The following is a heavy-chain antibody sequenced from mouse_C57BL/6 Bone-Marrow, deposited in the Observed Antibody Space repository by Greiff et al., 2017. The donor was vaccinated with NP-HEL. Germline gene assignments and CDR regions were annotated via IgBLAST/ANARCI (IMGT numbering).Heavy chain of an antibody. J-gene: IGHJ4*01. CDR3: ARPIDGYFYAMDY. Sequence: EVMLVESGGGLVKPGGSLKLSCAASGFTFSDYGMHWVRQAPEKGLEWVAYISSGSSTIYYADTVKGRFTISRDNAKNTLFLQMTSLRSEDTAMYYCARPIDGYFYAMDYWGQGTSVTVSS. D-gene: IGHD2-3*01. CDR2: ISSGSSTI. V-gene: IGHV5-17*01. CDR1: GFTFSDYG.